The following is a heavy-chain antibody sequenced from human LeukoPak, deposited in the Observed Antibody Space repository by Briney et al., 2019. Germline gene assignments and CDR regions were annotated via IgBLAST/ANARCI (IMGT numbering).Heavy chain of an antibody. D-gene: IGHD1-26*01. J-gene: IGHJ4*02. CDR1: GGSISSDVHN. V-gene: IGHV4-30-4*01. Sequence: SQTLSLTCTVSGGSISSDVHNWNWIRQTPGKGLEWIGNIYRSGNAYYNPSLKSPASMSLDTSKNQVSLNLHSVTAADTAVYYCARGAEGGSGSQYEYNFDSWGQGIQVTVTS. CDR3: ARGAEGGSGSQYEYNFDS. CDR2: IYRSGNA.